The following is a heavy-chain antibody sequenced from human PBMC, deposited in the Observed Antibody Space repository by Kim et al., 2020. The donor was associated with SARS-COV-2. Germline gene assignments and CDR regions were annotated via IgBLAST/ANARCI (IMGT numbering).Heavy chain of an antibody. CDR1: GFTFSNAW. CDR3: TTDRRYDYIWGSYRYESY. Sequence: GGSLRLSCAASGFTFSNAWMSWVRQAPGKGLEWVGRIKSKTDGGTTDYAAPVKGRFTISRDDSKNTLYLQMNSLKTEDTAVYYCTTDRRYDYIWGSYRYESYWGQGTLVTVSS. CDR2: IKSKTDGGTT. D-gene: IGHD3-16*02. J-gene: IGHJ4*02. V-gene: IGHV3-15*01.